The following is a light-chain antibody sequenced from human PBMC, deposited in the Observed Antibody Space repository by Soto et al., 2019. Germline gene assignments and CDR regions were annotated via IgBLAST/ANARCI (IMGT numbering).Light chain of an antibody. V-gene: IGKV1-5*03. CDR3: RQYKTYWT. J-gene: IGKJ1*01. CDR1: QSISSW. CDR2: KAF. Sequence: DIQMTQSPSTLSASVGDRVTITCRASQSISSWLAWYQQKPGKAPKLLIYKAFNLQSGVPSSFSGSGSGTEFTLTFSSLQPDDFATYYCRQYKTYWTFGHGTQV.